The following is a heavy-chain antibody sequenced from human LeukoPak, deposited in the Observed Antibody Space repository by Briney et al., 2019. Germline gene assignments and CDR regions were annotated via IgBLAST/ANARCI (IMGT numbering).Heavy chain of an antibody. J-gene: IGHJ4*02. CDR2: ISAYNGNT. V-gene: IGHV1-18*01. CDR3: ARDAVEGYYYGSGSCDY. Sequence: ASVKVSCKAFGYTFTSYGISWVRQASGQGLEWMGWISAYNGNTNYAQKLQGRVTMTTDTSTSTAYMELRSVRSDDTAVYYCARDAVEGYYYGSGSCDYWGQGTLVTVSS. D-gene: IGHD3-10*01. CDR1: GYTFTSYG.